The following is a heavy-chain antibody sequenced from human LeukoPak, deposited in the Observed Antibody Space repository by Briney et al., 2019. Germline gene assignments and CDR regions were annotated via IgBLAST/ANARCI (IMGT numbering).Heavy chain of an antibody. CDR1: GGSISSYY. D-gene: IGHD1-1*01. J-gene: IGHJ6*02. CDR2: IYDSGST. V-gene: IGHV4-59*01. Sequence: SETLSLTCTVSGGSISSYYWSWIRQPPGKGLEWIGYIYDSGSTNYNPSLKSRVTISVDTSKNQFSLKLSSVAAADTAVYYCARVGGTNYYYYGMDVWGQGTTVTVSS. CDR3: ARVGGTNYYYYGMDV.